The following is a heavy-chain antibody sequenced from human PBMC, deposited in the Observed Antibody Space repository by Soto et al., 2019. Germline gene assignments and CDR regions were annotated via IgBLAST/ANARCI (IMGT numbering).Heavy chain of an antibody. V-gene: IGHV4-34*01. CDR1: GGSFSGYY. J-gene: IGHJ6*03. CDR2: INHSGST. Sequence: QVQLQQWGAGLLKPSETLSLACAVYGGSFSGYYWSWIRQPPGKGLEGIGEINHSGSTNYNPSLKSRVTISVDTSKNQFSLKLSSVTAADTAVYYCAREVYGDPRYYYYMDVWGKGTTVTVSS. D-gene: IGHD4-17*01. CDR3: AREVYGDPRYYYYMDV.